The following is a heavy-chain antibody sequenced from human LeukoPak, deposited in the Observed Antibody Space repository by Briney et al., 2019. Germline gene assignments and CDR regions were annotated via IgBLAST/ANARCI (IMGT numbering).Heavy chain of an antibody. D-gene: IGHD3-22*01. CDR3: ARVAQGYYDSYGFYSFEY. CDR1: GGTFSSYG. Sequence: SVKVSCKASGGTFSSYGISWVRQAPGQGLQWMGRIIPMFGTADYAQKFQGRVTITTYESTSTVYMELSSLRSEGTAVYYCARVAQGYYDSYGFYSFEYWGQGTLVTVSS. CDR2: IIPMFGTA. V-gene: IGHV1-69*05. J-gene: IGHJ4*02.